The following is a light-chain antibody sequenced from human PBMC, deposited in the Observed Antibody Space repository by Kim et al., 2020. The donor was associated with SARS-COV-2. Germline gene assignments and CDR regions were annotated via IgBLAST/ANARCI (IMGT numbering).Light chain of an antibody. V-gene: IGKV1-39*01. CDR1: QSISSY. CDR3: QQSYSTPFT. CDR2: AAS. Sequence: DIQMTQSPSSLSASVGDRVTITCRASQSISSYLNWYQQKPGKAPKLLIYAASSLQSGVPSRFSGSGSGTDFTLTISSLQPEDFATYNCQQSYSTPFTFGPRTKLDIK. J-gene: IGKJ3*01.